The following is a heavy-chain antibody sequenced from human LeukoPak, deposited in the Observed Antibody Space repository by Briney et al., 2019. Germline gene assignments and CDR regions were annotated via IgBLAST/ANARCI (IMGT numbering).Heavy chain of an antibody. CDR2: IYYSGST. Sequence: PSETLSLTCAVSGGSISSGGYYWSWIRQHPGKGLEWIGYIYYSGSTYYNPSLKSRVTISVDTSKNQFSLKLSSVTAADTAVYYCARVYSGSFDYWGQGTLVTVSS. V-gene: IGHV4-31*11. CDR1: GGSISSGGYY. CDR3: ARVYSGSFDY. D-gene: IGHD6-6*01. J-gene: IGHJ4*02.